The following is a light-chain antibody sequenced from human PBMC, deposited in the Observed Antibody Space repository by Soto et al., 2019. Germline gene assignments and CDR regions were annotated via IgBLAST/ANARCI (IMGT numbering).Light chain of an antibody. CDR1: QGISSW. CDR2: DAS. CDR3: QQANSFPLT. Sequence: DVQMTQSPASVSASVGDRVTITCRASQGISSWLAWYQQKQRKAPKLLIYDASSLQGGVPSRFSVSGSGTDFTLTISRLPPEDFATYYCQQANSFPLTFGQGTRLEIK. V-gene: IGKV1-12*01. J-gene: IGKJ5*01.